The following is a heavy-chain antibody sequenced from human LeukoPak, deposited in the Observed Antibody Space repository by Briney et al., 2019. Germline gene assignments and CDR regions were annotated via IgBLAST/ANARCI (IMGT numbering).Heavy chain of an antibody. D-gene: IGHD3-3*01. V-gene: IGHV3-74*01. Sequence: GGSLRLSCAASGFTFSSYWMHWVRQAPGKGLVWVSRINSDGGSTSYADSVKGRFTISRDNAKTTLYLQMNSLRAEDTAVYYCARDSKTYYDFWSGPGGYFDLWGRGTLVTVSS. CDR3: ARDSKTYYDFWSGPGGYFDL. CDR1: GFTFSSYW. J-gene: IGHJ2*01. CDR2: INSDGGST.